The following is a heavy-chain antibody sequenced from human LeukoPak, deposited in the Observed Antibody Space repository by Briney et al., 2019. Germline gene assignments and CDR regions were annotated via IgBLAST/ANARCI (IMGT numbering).Heavy chain of an antibody. CDR2: IHPRSGDT. D-gene: IGHD4-17*01. Sequence: ASVKVSCKASGYSFTAFYIHWVRQAPGQGLEWMGWIHPRSGDTNYAYKFQGRVTMTRDTSISTAYMELSRLRSDDTAVYYCAREYGDYEFDYWGQGTLVIVSS. V-gene: IGHV1-2*02. CDR3: AREYGDYEFDY. J-gene: IGHJ4*02. CDR1: GYSFTAFY.